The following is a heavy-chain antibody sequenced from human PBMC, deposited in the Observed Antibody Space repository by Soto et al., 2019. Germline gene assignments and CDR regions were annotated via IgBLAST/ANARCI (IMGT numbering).Heavy chain of an antibody. CDR1: GGSISSYY. Sequence: QVQLQESGPGLVKPSETLSLTCTVSGGSISSYYWSWIRQPPGKGLEWIGYIYYSGSTNYNPSLKSRVTISVDTSKNQFSLKLSSVTAADTAVYYCARFASIAAQSKTYYFDYWGQGTLATVSS. CDR2: IYYSGST. D-gene: IGHD6-13*01. V-gene: IGHV4-59*08. CDR3: ARFASIAAQSKTYYFDY. J-gene: IGHJ4*02.